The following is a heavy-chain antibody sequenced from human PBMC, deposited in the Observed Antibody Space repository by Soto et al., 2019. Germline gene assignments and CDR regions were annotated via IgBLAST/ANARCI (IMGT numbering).Heavy chain of an antibody. D-gene: IGHD6-13*01. CDR3: ARDYSSGWCLDY. CDR1: GFPFSAEA. CDR2: ISYDGNNK. J-gene: IGHJ4*02. Sequence: QVQLVESGGGVVQPGNSLRLSCAGSGFPFSAEAMHSVRQAPGKGLEWVAAISYDGNNKNHADSVKGRFTVSRDNSKNTLYLQIYSLRPEDTAVYYCARDYSSGWCLDYWGQGSLVTVSS. V-gene: IGHV3-30-3*01.